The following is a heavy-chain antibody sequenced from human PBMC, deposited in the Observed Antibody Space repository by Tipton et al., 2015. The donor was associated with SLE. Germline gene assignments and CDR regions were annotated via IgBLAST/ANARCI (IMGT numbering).Heavy chain of an antibody. Sequence: TLSLTCTVSGGSIVSGDYSWSWIRQPAGKGLEWIGRIYSNGNTNYNPSLKSRISISIDTSKNRFSLNLSSVTVADTAVYYCARDFRAAGNWFDPWGQGTLVTVSS. CDR3: ARDFRAAGNWFDP. CDR1: GGSIVSGDYS. J-gene: IGHJ5*02. D-gene: IGHD6-13*01. V-gene: IGHV4-61*02. CDR2: IYSNGNT.